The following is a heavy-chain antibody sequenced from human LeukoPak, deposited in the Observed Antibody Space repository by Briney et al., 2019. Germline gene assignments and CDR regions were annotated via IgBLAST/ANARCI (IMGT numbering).Heavy chain of an antibody. J-gene: IGHJ3*02. Sequence: GGSLGLSCAASGFTFSGYGMHWVRQAPGKGLDWVTAIRYDGSETAYADSVKGRFTISRDNSKNTLYLQMNSLRVEDTAIYYCARENWNVAKHVLDIWGQGTMVSVAS. CDR3: ARENWNVAKHVLDI. D-gene: IGHD1-1*01. CDR2: IRYDGSET. CDR1: GFTFSGYG. V-gene: IGHV3-33*01.